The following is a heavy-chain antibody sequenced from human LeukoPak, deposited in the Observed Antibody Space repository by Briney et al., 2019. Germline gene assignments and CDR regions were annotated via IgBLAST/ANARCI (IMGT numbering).Heavy chain of an antibody. CDR1: GYTFTGYY. J-gene: IGHJ4*02. CDR2: INPNSGGT. Sequence: ASVKVSCKASGYTFTGYYMHWVRQAPGQGLEWMGRINPNSGGTNYAQKFQGRVTMTRDTSISTAYMELSRLRSDDTAVYYCARSLPSWPASMYYFDYWGQGTLVTFSS. CDR3: ARSLPSWPASMYYFDY. V-gene: IGHV1-2*06. D-gene: IGHD2-2*01.